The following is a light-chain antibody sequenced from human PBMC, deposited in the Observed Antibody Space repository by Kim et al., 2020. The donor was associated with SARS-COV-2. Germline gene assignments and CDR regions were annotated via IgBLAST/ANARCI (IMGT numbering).Light chain of an antibody. V-gene: IGKV1-33*01. Sequence: DIQMTQSPSSLSASVGDRVTITCQASQDISNYLNWYQQKPGKAPKLLIYDASNLETGVPSRFSGSGSGTDFTFTISNLQPEDIATYYCQQYEGSFGQGTKLEI. CDR3: QQYEGS. CDR1: QDISNY. CDR2: DAS. J-gene: IGKJ2*03.